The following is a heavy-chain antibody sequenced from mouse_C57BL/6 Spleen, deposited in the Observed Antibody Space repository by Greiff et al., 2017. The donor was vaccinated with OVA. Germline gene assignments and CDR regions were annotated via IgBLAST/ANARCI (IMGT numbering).Heavy chain of an antibody. V-gene: IGHV5-6*01. Sequence: EVHLVESGGDLVKPGGSLKLSCAASGFTFSSYGMSWVRQTPDKRLEWVATISSGGSYTYYPDSVKGRFTISRDNAKNTLYLQMSSLKSEDTAMYYCARQGGRDYWGQGTTLTVSS. D-gene: IGHD1-1*01. CDR1: GFTFSSYG. CDR3: ARQGGRDY. J-gene: IGHJ2*01. CDR2: ISSGGSYT.